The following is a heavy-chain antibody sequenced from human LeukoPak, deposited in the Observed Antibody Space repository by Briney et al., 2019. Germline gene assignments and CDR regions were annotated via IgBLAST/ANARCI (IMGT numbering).Heavy chain of an antibody. CDR2: ISYHGSDK. J-gene: IGHJ4*02. Sequence: GGSRRLSCTTSGFTFRHHEMHWFRQAPGKGLNWVAVISYHGSDKYYADSVRGRFTISRDNSKNTVYLQMNSLRPEDTAVYYCVREHAGSGRAFDNWGQGTLVTVSS. CDR3: VREHAGSGRAFDN. D-gene: IGHD2-15*01. V-gene: IGHV3-30*03. CDR1: GFTFRHHE.